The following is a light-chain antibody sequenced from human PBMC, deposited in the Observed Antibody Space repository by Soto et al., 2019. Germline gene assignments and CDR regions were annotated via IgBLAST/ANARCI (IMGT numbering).Light chain of an antibody. V-gene: IGKV3-20*01. CDR2: GAS. Sequence: ESVLTQSPGTLSLSPGERATLSCRASQSVSSSYLAWYQQKPGQAPRLLIYGASSRATGIPDRFSGSGSGTDFTLTISRLEPEDFGVYYCQQYGSSPRTCGQGTKVDIK. J-gene: IGKJ1*01. CDR3: QQYGSSPRT. CDR1: QSVSSSY.